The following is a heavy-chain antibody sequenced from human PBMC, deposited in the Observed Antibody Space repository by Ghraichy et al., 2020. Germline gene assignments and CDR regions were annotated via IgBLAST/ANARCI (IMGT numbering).Heavy chain of an antibody. CDR1: GGSFSKYY. CDR2: VSHSGNT. Sequence: SETLSLTCAVYGGSFSKYYWSWIRQPPGKGLEWIGEVSHSGNTTYNPSLASRVTVSVDTSKNQLYLKLNSVTAADTAVYFCARWTFGDYGKTQYWGEGTLVSVSS. D-gene: IGHD4-17*01. J-gene: IGHJ4*02. V-gene: IGHV4-34*01. CDR3: ARWTFGDYGKTQY.